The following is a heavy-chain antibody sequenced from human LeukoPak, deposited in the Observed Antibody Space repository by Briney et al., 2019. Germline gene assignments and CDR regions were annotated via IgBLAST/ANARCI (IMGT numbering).Heavy chain of an antibody. Sequence: GGSLRLSCAASGFTVSSNYMTWVRQAPRKGLERVSVIYSGGSTYYGDSVKGRFTISRDNSKNTLYLQMNSLRAEDTAVYYCARDRRYCSGSRCYSGVDYWGQGALVTVSS. CDR2: IYSGGST. CDR3: ARDRRYCSGSRCYSGVDY. D-gene: IGHD2-15*01. V-gene: IGHV3-53*01. CDR1: GFTVSSNY. J-gene: IGHJ4*02.